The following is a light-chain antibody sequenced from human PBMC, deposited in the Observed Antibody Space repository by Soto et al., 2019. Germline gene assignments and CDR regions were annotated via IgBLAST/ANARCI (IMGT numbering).Light chain of an antibody. V-gene: IGKV1-5*03. Sequence: DIHMTQSPSTLSASVGDRVTITWRASQSISIWLGWDQRKPGKAPKILTYNASSLESAVPSRFSGSGSGTEFTLTISRLQPDDFATYYCQQYSTYTPRTFGQGTKVDIK. CDR1: QSISIW. CDR3: QQYSTYTPRT. CDR2: NAS. J-gene: IGKJ1*01.